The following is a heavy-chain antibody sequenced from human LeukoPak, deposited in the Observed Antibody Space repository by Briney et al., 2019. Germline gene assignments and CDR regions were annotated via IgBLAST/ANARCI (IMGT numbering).Heavy chain of an antibody. CDR3: ASGGATLSFDY. CDR2: IKRDGSVK. D-gene: IGHD1-26*01. V-gene: IGHV3-7*01. Sequence: GESLRLSCAASGFMFSTYWMTWVRQAPGKGLEWVANIKRDGSVKNYVDSVKGRFTISRDNAKNSLYLQMSSLRAEDTAVYYCASGGATLSFDYWGQGALVTVSS. CDR1: GFMFSTYW. J-gene: IGHJ4*02.